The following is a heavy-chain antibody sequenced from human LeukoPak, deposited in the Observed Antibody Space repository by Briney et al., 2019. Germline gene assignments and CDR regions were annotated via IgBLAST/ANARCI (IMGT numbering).Heavy chain of an antibody. Sequence: GRSLRLSCPASGFTFSSYGMHWVRQPPGKGLEWVAVISYDGSNKYYADSVKGRFTISRDNSKNTLYLQMNSLRAEDTAVYYCAKGACSTSCYKFDPWGQGTLVTVSS. D-gene: IGHD2-2*01. V-gene: IGHV3-30*18. CDR2: ISYDGSNK. CDR1: GFTFSSYG. J-gene: IGHJ5*02. CDR3: AKGACSTSCYKFDP.